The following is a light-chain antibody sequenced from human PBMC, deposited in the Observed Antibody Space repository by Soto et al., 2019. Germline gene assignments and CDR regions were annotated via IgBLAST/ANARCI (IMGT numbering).Light chain of an antibody. V-gene: IGKV3-20*01. Sequence: EIVLTQSTGTLSLCPGEGATLSCRASQSVSSSFLAWYQQKPGQAPRLLIYGASSRATGIPDRFSGSGSGTDFTLTISRLEPEDFAVYYCQQYDSSPYTFGQGTKLEIK. J-gene: IGKJ2*01. CDR3: QQYDSSPYT. CDR2: GAS. CDR1: QSVSSSF.